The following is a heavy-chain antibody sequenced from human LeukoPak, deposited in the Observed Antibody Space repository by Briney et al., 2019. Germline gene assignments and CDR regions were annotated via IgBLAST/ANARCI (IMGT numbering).Heavy chain of an antibody. CDR3: ARGLLGYCSSTSCYTSAFDI. CDR1: GGTFSSYA. V-gene: IGHV1-69*01. D-gene: IGHD2-2*02. CDR2: IIPIFGTA. J-gene: IGHJ3*02. Sequence: SVKVSCKASGGTFSSYAISWVRQAPGQGLGWMGGIIPIFGTANYAQKFQGRVTITADESTSTAYMELSSLRSEDTAVYYCARGLLGYCSSTSCYTSAFDIWGQGTMVTVSS.